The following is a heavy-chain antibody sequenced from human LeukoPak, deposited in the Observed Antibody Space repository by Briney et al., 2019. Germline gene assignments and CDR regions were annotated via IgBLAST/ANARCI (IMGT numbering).Heavy chain of an antibody. CDR1: GYIFTNFG. D-gene: IGHD3-22*01. Sequence: GASVKVSCKASGYIFTNFGISWVRQARGQGLEWMGWISGYNGNTKYVQKFQGRVTMTTDTSTSTAYVELRSLRSDGTAVYYCARDLTHRRNYDNSGYQIVPAFWGQGTLVTVSS. V-gene: IGHV1-18*01. J-gene: IGHJ4*02. CDR2: ISGYNGNT. CDR3: ARDLTHRRNYDNSGYQIVPAF.